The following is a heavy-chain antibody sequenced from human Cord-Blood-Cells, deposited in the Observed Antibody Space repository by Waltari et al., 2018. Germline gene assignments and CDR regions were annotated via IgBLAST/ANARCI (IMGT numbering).Heavy chain of an antibody. CDR1: GGTFSRYA. D-gene: IGHD4-17*01. CDR3: ARGPDSMTTVTNFDY. V-gene: IGHV1-69*01. J-gene: IGHJ4*02. CDR2: IIPIFGTA. Sequence: QVQLVQSGAEVKKPGSSVKFSCKASGGTFSRYAISWVLQAPGQGLEWMGGIIPIFGTANYAQKFQGRVTITADESTSTAYMELSSLRSEDTAVYYCARGPDSMTTVTNFDYWGQGTLVTVSS.